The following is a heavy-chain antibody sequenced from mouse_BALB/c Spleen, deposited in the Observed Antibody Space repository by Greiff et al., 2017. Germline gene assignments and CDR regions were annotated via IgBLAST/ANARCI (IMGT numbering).Heavy chain of an antibody. J-gene: IGHJ4*01. CDR2: INSNGGST. V-gene: IGHV5-6-3*01. CDR1: GFTISSYG. Sequence: DVKLVESGGGLVQPGGSLKLSCAASGFTISSYGMSWVRQTPDKRLELVATINSNGGSTYYPDSVKGRFTISRDNAKNTLYLQMSSLKSEDTAMYYCARDHDYYAMDYWGQGTSVTVSS. CDR3: ARDHDYYAMDY.